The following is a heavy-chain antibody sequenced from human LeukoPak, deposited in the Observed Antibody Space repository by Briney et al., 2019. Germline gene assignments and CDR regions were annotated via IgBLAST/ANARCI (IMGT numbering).Heavy chain of an antibody. CDR1: GYSFTSYG. J-gene: IGHJ4*02. CDR2: ISVYNGDT. D-gene: IGHD2-2*01. V-gene: IGHV1-18*01. CDR3: ARVGVPVKNDY. Sequence: ASVKVSCKASGYSFTSYGFSWLRQAPGQGLEYMGWISVYNGDTNYAQKLQGRVTMTTDTSTSTAYMELRRLRSDDTAVYYCARVGVPVKNDYWGQGTLVTVSS.